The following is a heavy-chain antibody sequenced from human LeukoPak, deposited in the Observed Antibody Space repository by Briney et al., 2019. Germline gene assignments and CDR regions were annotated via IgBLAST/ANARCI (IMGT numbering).Heavy chain of an antibody. CDR1: GFTFSSYW. V-gene: IGHV3-74*01. J-gene: IGHJ4*02. CDR3: VRDRGWLSNPGYFDY. Sequence: GGSLRLSCAASGFTFSSYWMHWVRQAPGKGLVWVSRINSDGSITNYADSVKGRFTISRDNAKKSLYLQMNSLRAEDTAVYYCVRDRGWLSNPGYFDYWGRGTLVTV. D-gene: IGHD3-22*01. CDR2: INSDGSIT.